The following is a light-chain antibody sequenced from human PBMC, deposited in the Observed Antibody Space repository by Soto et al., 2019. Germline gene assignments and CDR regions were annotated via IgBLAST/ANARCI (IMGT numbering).Light chain of an antibody. Sequence: DIVLTQSPLSLPVTNGESASISCKASQSLLLSSGNNYLDWYLQKPGQSQQLLIYLGSTRASGVPDRFSGSGSGTDFTLKISRVEAEDVGVYYCMQGTHWPITFGQGKRLEIK. V-gene: IGKV2-28*01. CDR1: QSLLLSSGNNY. CDR2: LGS. CDR3: MQGTHWPIT. J-gene: IGKJ5*01.